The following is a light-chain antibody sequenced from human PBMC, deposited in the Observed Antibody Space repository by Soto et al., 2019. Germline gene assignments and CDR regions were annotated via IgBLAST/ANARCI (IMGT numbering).Light chain of an antibody. V-gene: IGKV3-11*01. CDR3: QQRSNWPPL. J-gene: IGKJ3*01. Sequence: EIVLTQSPATLSLSPGERATLSCRASQSVSSYLAWYQQKPGQAPRLLIYDASNRATGIPARFSGSGSGTDFPLTISSLEPEDFAVYYCQQRSNWPPLFRPGTKVDIK. CDR2: DAS. CDR1: QSVSSY.